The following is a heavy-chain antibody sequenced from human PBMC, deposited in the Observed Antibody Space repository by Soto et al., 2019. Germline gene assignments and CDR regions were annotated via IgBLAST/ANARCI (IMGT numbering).Heavy chain of an antibody. CDR3: ARDQITGLFDY. CDR1: GGSFSGYY. V-gene: IGHV4-34*01. Sequence: QVQLQQWGAGLLKPSETLSLTCAVYGGSFSGYYWTWIRQPPGTGLEWIGEINHSGSTNYNPSLKXRXTXSXXTSKNQFSLKLTSVTAADTAVYYCARDQITGLFDYWGQGTLVTVSS. D-gene: IGHD2-8*02. J-gene: IGHJ4*02. CDR2: INHSGST.